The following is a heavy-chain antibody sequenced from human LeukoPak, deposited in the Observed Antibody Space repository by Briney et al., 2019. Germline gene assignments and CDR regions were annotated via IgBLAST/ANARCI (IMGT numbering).Heavy chain of an antibody. Sequence: GGSLRLSCAASGFTFSSYGMHWVRQAPGKGLEWVAVIWYDGSNKYYADSVKGRFTISRDNSKNTLYLQMNSLRAEDTAVYYCAKDFKNGGYCSSTSCYDSDYYYYGMDVWGQGTTVTVSS. CDR3: AKDFKNGGYCSSTSCYDSDYYYYGMDV. J-gene: IGHJ6*02. CDR1: GFTFSSYG. D-gene: IGHD2-2*01. CDR2: IWYDGSNK. V-gene: IGHV3-30*02.